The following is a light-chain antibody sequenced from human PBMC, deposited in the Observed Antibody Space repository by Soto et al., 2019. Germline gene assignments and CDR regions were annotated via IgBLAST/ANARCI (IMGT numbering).Light chain of an antibody. CDR3: VLYMGSGIWV. Sequence: QTVVTQEASLSVSPGTTVTLTCGLSSGSVSANYYPSWYQQTPGQAPRTLIYNTNTRSSGVPDRFSGSILGNKAALTITGDQADDEYDYYFVLYMGSGIWVFGGGTQLTVL. J-gene: IGLJ3*02. CDR1: SGSVSANYY. V-gene: IGLV8-61*01. CDR2: NTN.